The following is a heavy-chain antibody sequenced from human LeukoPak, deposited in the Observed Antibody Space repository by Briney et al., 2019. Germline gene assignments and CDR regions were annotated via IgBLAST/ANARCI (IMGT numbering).Heavy chain of an antibody. CDR2: ISSGVTST. CDR1: GFTFSSYS. Sequence: GGSLRLSCAASGFTFSSYSMDWVRQAPGKGLEWVSFISSGVTSTYYADSVKGRFTISRDNANNSLYLQMNSLRDEDTAVYYCVRDKGHYMDVWGKGTTVTVSS. V-gene: IGHV3-21*01. CDR3: VRDKGHYMDV. J-gene: IGHJ6*03.